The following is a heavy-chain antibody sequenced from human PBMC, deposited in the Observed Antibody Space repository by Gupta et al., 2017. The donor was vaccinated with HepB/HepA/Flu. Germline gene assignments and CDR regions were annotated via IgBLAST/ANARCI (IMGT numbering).Heavy chain of an antibody. CDR2: IYWDDDK. CDR3: AHSGPQNYVLRYFDWLSPPIGFDY. D-gene: IGHD3-9*01. CDR1: GFSLSTSGVG. Sequence: QITLKESGPTLVKPTQTLTLTCTFSGFSLSTSGVGVGWIRQPPGKALEWLALIYWDDDKRYSPSPKSRLTITKDTSKNQVVLTMTNMDPVNTATYYCAHSGPQNYVLRYFDWLSPPIGFDYWGQGTLVTVSS. V-gene: IGHV2-5*02. J-gene: IGHJ4*02.